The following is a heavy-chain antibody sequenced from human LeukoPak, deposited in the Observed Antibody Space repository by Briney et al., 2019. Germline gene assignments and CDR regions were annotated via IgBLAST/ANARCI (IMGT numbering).Heavy chain of an antibody. CDR1: GFTFNSFA. V-gene: IGHV3-48*01. CDR2: ISSGGGAI. CDR3: AETHGNGWYFDY. J-gene: IGHJ4*02. Sequence: PGGSLRLSCSASGFTFNSFAIHWVRQAPGKGLEWVSYISSGGGAIYYADSVKGRFTVSRDNAKNSLYLQMNSLRGEDTALYSCAETHGNGWYFDYWGQGNLVTVSS. D-gene: IGHD6-19*01.